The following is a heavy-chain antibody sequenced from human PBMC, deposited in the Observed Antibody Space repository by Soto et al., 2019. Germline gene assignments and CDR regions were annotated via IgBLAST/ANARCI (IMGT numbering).Heavy chain of an antibody. V-gene: IGHV3-23*01. Sequence: QLLESGGGFVQPGGSLRLSCVASGFTFSNFAMAWVRQAPGEGLEWVSAISGSGDDTFYADSMKVRITISRDNSKDTPYLQINSLRVEDTAVYYCANPIPKTGTTFGFWGQGTLVTVSS. D-gene: IGHD1-1*01. J-gene: IGHJ4*02. CDR1: GFTFSNFA. CDR3: ANPIPKTGTTFGF. CDR2: ISGSGDDT.